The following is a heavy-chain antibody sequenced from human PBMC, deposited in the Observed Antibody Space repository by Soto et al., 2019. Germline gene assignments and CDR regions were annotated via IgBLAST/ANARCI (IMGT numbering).Heavy chain of an antibody. D-gene: IGHD4-17*01. V-gene: IGHV3-7*03. CDR1: GFTFRSYW. CDR2: INQDGSVR. CDR3: AGDKPYGDSHDF. J-gene: IGHJ4*02. Sequence: EVQLVKSGGGLVQPGGSLRLSCAASGFTFRSYWMSWVRQAPGKGLEWVANINQDGSVRNHVDSAKGRFTISRDNARNSLYLQMNSLRADDTAVYYCAGDKPYGDSHDFWGQGTLVTVSS.